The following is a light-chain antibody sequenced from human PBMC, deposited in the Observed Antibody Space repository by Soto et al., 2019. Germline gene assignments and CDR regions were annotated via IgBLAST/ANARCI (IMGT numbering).Light chain of an antibody. CDR2: KAS. J-gene: IGKJ3*01. Sequence: EIQMTQSPSTQSASVGDRVTIACRASQSISSGLAWYQQKPGKAPKLLIYKASRLESGVPSRFSGSGSGKEFTLPISGLQPDDLATYYGQQYSTYPFTCGPGTKVEIK. CDR3: QQYSTYPFT. CDR1: QSISSG. V-gene: IGKV1-5*03.